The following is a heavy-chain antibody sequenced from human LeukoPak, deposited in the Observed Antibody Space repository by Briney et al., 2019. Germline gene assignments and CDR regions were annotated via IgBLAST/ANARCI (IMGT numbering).Heavy chain of an antibody. D-gene: IGHD7-27*01. V-gene: IGHV3-48*01. CDR1: GFTFSSYS. Sequence: GGSLRLSCAASGFTFSSYSMNWVRQAPGKGLEWVSYISSSSSTIYYADSVKGRFTISRDNAKNSLYLQMNSLRAEDTAVYYCARAVPARNWGSRGPQFDYWGQGTLVTVSS. J-gene: IGHJ4*02. CDR2: ISSSSSTI. CDR3: ARAVPARNWGSRGPQFDY.